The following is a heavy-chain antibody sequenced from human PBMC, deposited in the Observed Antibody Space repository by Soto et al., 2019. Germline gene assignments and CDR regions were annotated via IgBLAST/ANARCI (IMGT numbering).Heavy chain of an antibody. CDR1: GGSISSYY. V-gene: IGHV4-4*07. J-gene: IGHJ6*02. CDR3: ARHGTGSYSYYYYGMDV. D-gene: IGHD3-10*01. CDR2: IYTSGST. Sequence: SETLSLTCTVSGGSISSYYWSWIRQHAGKGLEWIGRIYTSGSTNYNPSLKSRVTMSVDTSKNQFSLKLSSVTAADTAVYYCARHGTGSYSYYYYGMDVWGQGTTVTVSS.